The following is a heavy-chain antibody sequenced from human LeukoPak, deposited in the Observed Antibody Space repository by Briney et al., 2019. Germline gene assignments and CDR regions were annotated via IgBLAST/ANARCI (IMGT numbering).Heavy chain of an antibody. CDR1: GYTFTGYY. D-gene: IGHD2-2*01. CDR2: INPNSDGT. J-gene: IGHJ4*02. V-gene: IGHV1-2*02. CDR3: ASPSRGCSSTSCYRPWDY. Sequence: ASVKVSCKASGYTFTGYYMHWVRQAPGQGLEWMGWINPNSDGTNYAQKFQGRVTMTRDTSISTAYMELSRLRSDDTAVYYCASPSRGCSSTSCYRPWDYWGQGTLVTVSS.